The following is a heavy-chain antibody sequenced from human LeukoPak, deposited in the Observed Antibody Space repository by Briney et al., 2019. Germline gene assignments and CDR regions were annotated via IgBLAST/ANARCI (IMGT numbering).Heavy chain of an antibody. Sequence: PGGSLRHSCAASGFTFYSYALAWVRQAPGMGLEWVSGISCSGGSTYYAYSVKGRFIISGVNSRQTLYLRINVMGAEATAIYCCAKGALRGYSATGVSDICGQGTTATVSS. CDR2: ISCSGGST. CDR3: AKGALRGYSATGVSDI. CDR1: GFTFYSYA. V-gene: IGHV3-23*01. D-gene: IGHD5-12*01. J-gene: IGHJ3*02.